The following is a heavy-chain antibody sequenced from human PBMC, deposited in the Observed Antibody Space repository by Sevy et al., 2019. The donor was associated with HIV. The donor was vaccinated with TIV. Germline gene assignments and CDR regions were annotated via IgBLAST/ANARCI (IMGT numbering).Heavy chain of an antibody. D-gene: IGHD6-19*01. J-gene: IGHJ4*02. V-gene: IGHV4-39*01. CDR2: IYYSGST. CDR3: ATDTGYSSGWYDLFDY. Sequence: SETLSLTCTVSGGSISSSSYYWGWIRQPPGKGLEWIGSIYYSGSTYYNPSLKSRVTISVDTSKNQFSRKLSYVTAADSAVYYCATDTGYSSGWYDLFDYWGQGTLVTVSS. CDR1: GGSISSSSYY.